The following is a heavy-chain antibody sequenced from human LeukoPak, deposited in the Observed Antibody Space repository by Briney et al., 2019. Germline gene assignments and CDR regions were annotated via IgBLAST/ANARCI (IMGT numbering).Heavy chain of an antibody. CDR1: GFTFSSYG. CDR3: ARDGRGIVATTGVDY. D-gene: IGHD5-12*01. V-gene: IGHV3-48*04. CDR2: ISSSGSTI. J-gene: IGHJ4*02. Sequence: PGRSLRLSCAASGFTFSSYGMHWVRQAPGKGLEWVSYISSSGSTIYYADSVKGRFTISRDNAKNSLYLQMNSLRAEDTAVYYCARDGRGIVATTGVDYWGQGTLVTVSS.